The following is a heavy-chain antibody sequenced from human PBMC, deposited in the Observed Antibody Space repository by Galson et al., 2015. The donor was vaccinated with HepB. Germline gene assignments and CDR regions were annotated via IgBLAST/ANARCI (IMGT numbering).Heavy chain of an antibody. D-gene: IGHD2-2*01. CDR3: AKVGRSASWDYFDY. J-gene: IGHJ4*02. CDR2: ISGTGGTT. Sequence: SLRLSCAASGFTVSGYAMTWVRQAPGKGLEWVSSISGTGGTTFYADSVKGRFTISGDFPKNTVCLQVNSLRADDTAVYYCAKVGRSASWDYFDYWGQGALVTVSS. CDR1: GFTVSGYA. V-gene: IGHV3-23*01.